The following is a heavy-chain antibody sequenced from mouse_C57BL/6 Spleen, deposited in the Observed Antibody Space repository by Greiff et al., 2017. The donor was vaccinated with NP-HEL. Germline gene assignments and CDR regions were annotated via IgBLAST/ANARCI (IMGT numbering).Heavy chain of an antibody. CDR1: GYTFTSYG. CDR2: IYIGNGYT. J-gene: IGHJ4*01. CDR3: ARSYYGSSPYYAMDY. Sequence: DVQLQESGAELVRPGSSVKMSCKTSGYTFTSYGINWVKQRPGQGLEWIGYIYIGNGYTEYNEKFKGKATLTSDTSSSTAYMQLSSLTSEESAIYFFARSYYGSSPYYAMDYWGQGTSVTVSS. V-gene: IGHV1-58*01. D-gene: IGHD1-1*01.